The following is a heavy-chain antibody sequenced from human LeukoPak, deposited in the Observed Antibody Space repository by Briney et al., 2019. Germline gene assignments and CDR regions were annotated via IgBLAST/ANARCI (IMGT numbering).Heavy chain of an antibody. D-gene: IGHD1-26*01. V-gene: IGHV3-23*01. J-gene: IGHJ3*02. CDR3: ARPSVGAGAFDI. CDR2: TSGSGGST. Sequence: HPGGSLRLSCAASGFTFSSYAMSWVRQAPGKGLEWVSTTSGSGGSTFYADSVKGRLTISRDNSKNTLFLQMNSLRAEDTAVYYCARPSVGAGAFDIWGQGTMVTVSS. CDR1: GFTFSSYA.